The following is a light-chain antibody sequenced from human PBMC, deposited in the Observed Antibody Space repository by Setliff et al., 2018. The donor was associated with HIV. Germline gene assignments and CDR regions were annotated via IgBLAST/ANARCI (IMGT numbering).Light chain of an antibody. CDR2: DVT. CDR1: SSDVGVYNY. V-gene: IGLV2-11*01. J-gene: IGLJ1*01. Sequence: QSALTQPRSVSGSPGQSVTISCTGTSSDVGVYNYVSWYQHHPGKAPKLMIYDVTTRPSGVPDRFSGSKSGNTASLTISGLQADDEADYYCCSYAAIPPDVFGTGTKVT. CDR3: CSYAAIPPDV.